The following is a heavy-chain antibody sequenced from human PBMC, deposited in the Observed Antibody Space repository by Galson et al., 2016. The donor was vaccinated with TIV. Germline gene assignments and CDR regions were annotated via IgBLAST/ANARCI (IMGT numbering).Heavy chain of an antibody. CDR1: GDTISSYV. D-gene: IGHD5-18*01. V-gene: IGHV1-69*13. CDR3: ASDRNTAFDTYHYYYGMDV. CDR2: IIPLFRTT. Sequence: SVKVSCKASGDTISSYVFNWVRLAPGQGLEWMGGIIPLFRTTNYAQKFQGRVTITADESTYTAYMESNSLRSGDTAVYYCASDRNTAFDTYHYYYGMDVWGQGTTVTVSS. J-gene: IGHJ6*02.